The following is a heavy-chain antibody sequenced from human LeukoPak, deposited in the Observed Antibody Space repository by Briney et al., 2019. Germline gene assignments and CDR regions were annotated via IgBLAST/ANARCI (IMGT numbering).Heavy chain of an antibody. CDR1: GGTFSSYA. J-gene: IGHJ4*02. CDR2: IIPIFGTA. V-gene: IGHV1-69*05. Sequence: ASVKVSCKASGGTFSSYAISWVRQAPGQGLEWMGGIIPIFGTANYAQKFQGRVTITTDESTSTAYMELSSLRSEDTAVYYCAHSDHYSNTIDYWGQGTLVTVSS. D-gene: IGHD4-11*01. CDR3: AHSDHYSNTIDY.